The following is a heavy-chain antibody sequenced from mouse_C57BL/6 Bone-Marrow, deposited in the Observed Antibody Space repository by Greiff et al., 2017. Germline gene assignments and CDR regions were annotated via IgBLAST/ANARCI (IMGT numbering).Heavy chain of an antibody. D-gene: IGHD1-1*01. CDR3: TGGTTVVPYYFDY. V-gene: IGHV6-3*01. J-gene: IGHJ2*01. CDR1: GFTFSNYW. CDR2: IRLKSDNYAT. Sequence: EVQLVESGGGLVQPGGSMKLSCVASGFTFSNYWMNWVRQSPEKGLEWVAQIRLKSDNYATHYAESVKGRFTISRDDSKSSVYLQMNNLRAEDTGIYYCTGGTTVVPYYFDYWGQGTTLTVSS.